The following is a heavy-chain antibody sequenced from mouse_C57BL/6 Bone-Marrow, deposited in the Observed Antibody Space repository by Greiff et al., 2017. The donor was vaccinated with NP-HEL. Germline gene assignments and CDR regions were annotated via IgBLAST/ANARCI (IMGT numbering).Heavy chain of an antibody. J-gene: IGHJ1*03. CDR2: INYDGSST. CDR1: GFTFSDYY. V-gene: IGHV5-16*01. Sequence: EVMLVESEGGLVQPGSSMKLSCTASGFTFSDYYMAWVRQVPEKGLEWVANINYDGSSTYYLDSLKSRFIISRDNAKNILYLQMSSLKSEDTATYYCARDRDYWYFDVRGTGTTVTVSS. D-gene: IGHD3-3*01. CDR3: ARDRDYWYFDV.